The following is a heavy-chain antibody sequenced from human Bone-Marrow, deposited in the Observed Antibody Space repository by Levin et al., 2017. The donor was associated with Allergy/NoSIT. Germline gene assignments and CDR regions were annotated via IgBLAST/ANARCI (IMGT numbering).Heavy chain of an antibody. V-gene: IGHV1-8*01. CDR2: INPKLGTT. D-gene: IGHD3-10*01. CDR3: ARAGGSGPIGHYYGLDV. CDR1: GYSFTNYE. Sequence: ASVKVSCKASGYSFTNYEINWVRQVPGQGPEWLGWINPKLGTTGYAQNLQVRVSMTSNISLNTAYLALSSLRFDDTALYCCARAGGSGPIGHYYGLDVWSQGTTVAVSS. J-gene: IGHJ6*02.